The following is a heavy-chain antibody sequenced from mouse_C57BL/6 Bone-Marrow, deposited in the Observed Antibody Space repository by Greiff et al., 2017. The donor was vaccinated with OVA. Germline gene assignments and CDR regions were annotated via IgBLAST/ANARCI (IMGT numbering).Heavy chain of an antibody. D-gene: IGHD1-1*01. CDR2: IYPRSGNT. CDR1: GYTFTSYG. J-gene: IGHJ2*01. V-gene: IGHV1-81*01. CDR3: ARSLGTTYYFDY. Sequence: VKLQQSGAELARPGASVKLSCKASGYTFTSYGISWVKQRTGQGLEWIGEIYPRSGNTYYNEKFKGKATLTADKSSSTAYMELRSLTSEDSAVYFCARSLGTTYYFDYWGQGTTLTVSS.